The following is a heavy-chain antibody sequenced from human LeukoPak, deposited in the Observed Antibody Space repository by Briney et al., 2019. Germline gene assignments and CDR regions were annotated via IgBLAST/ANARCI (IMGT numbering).Heavy chain of an antibody. CDR3: ATTSGTYRFDP. J-gene: IGHJ5*02. CDR2: ISYDGTNNK. Sequence: PGGSLRLSCAASGFTFSSFSGYDMHWVRQAPGKGLEWVALISYDGTNNKYYADSVKGRFTISRDNAKSTLYLQMNSLRAEDTAVYFCATTSGTYRFDPWGQGTLVTVSS. D-gene: IGHD1-26*01. V-gene: IGHV3-30*04. CDR1: GFTFSSFSGYD.